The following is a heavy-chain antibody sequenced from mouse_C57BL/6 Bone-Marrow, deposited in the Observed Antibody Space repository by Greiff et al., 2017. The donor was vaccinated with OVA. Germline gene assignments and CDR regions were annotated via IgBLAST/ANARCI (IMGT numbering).Heavy chain of an antibody. D-gene: IGHD1-1*01. Sequence: VQLQQPGAELVKPGASVKMSCKASGYTFTSYWITWVKQRPGQGLEWIGDIYPGSGSTNYNEKFKSKATLTVDTSSSTAYMQLSSLTSEDSAVYYCAREDDYGPWFAYWGQGTLVTVSA. CDR1: GYTFTSYW. CDR3: AREDDYGPWFAY. CDR2: IYPGSGST. V-gene: IGHV1-55*01. J-gene: IGHJ3*01.